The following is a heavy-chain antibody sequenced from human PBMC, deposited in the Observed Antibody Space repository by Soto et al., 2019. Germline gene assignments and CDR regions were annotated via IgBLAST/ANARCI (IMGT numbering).Heavy chain of an antibody. Sequence: SETLSLTCAVYGGSFSGYYWSWIRQPPGKGLEWIGEINHSGSTNYNPSLKSRVTISVDTSKNQFSLKRSSVPAADTAGYYCARGRPAPAVGVVIRPFDYWGQGTLVTVSS. CDR1: GGSFSGYY. CDR3: ARGRPAPAVGVVIRPFDY. CDR2: INHSGST. J-gene: IGHJ4*02. V-gene: IGHV4-34*01. D-gene: IGHD3-3*01.